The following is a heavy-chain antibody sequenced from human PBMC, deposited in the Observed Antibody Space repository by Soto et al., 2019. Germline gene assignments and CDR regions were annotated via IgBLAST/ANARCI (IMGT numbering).Heavy chain of an antibody. J-gene: IGHJ6*02. Sequence: SVKVSCKASGGTFSSYAISWVRQAPGQGLEWMGGIIPIFGTANYAQKFQGRVTITADESTSTAYMELSSLRSEDTAVYYGARYYYESSVYYSPEEPFYSGRDVWGQGTTVTVSS. D-gene: IGHD3-22*01. V-gene: IGHV1-69*13. CDR1: GGTFSSYA. CDR3: ARYYYESSVYYSPEEPFYSGRDV. CDR2: IIPIFGTA.